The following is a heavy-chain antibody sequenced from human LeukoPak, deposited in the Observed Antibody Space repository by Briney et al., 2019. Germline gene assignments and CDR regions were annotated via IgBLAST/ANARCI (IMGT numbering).Heavy chain of an antibody. CDR1: GLSLTTHG. CDR3: AAHLDIVVVPALDY. V-gene: IGHV3-30*02. D-gene: IGHD2-2*03. CDR2: IRYDGSNK. J-gene: IGHJ4*02. Sequence: GGSLRLSCAASGLSLTTHGMHWVRQAPGKGLEWVAFIRYDGSNKYYADSVKGRFTISRDNSKNTLYLQMNSLRAEDTAVYYCAAHLDIVVVPALDYWGQGTLVTVSS.